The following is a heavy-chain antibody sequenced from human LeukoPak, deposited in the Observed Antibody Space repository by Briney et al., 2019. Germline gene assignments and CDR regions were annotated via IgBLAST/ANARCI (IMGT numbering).Heavy chain of an antibody. CDR2: INSDGSST. CDR3: ASGEYSSRLDY. J-gene: IGHJ4*02. D-gene: IGHD6-6*01. CDR1: GFTFSSYW. V-gene: IGHV3-74*01. Sequence: GGSLRLSCAASGFTFSSYWMHWVRQAPGKGLVWVSRINSDGSSTSYADSVKGRFTISRDNAKNTLYLQMNSLRAEDTAVYYCASGEYSSRLDYWGQGTLVTVSS.